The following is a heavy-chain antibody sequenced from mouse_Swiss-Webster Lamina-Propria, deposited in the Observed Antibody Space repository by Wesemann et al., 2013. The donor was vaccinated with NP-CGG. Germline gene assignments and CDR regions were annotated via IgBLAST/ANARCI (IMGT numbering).Heavy chain of an antibody. CDR3: ARPRGNYAMDY. J-gene: IGHJ4*01. Sequence: WVRQAPGKGLEWIGEINPDSSTINYTPSLKXKFIISRDNAKNTLYLQMSKVRSEDTALYYCARPRGNYAMDYWGSREPQSPSPQ. D-gene: IGHD2-14*01. V-gene: IGHV4-1*02. CDR2: INPDSSTI.